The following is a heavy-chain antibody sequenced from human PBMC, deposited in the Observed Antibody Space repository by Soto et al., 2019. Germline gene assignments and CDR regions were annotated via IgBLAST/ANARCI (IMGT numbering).Heavy chain of an antibody. V-gene: IGHV4-59*01. CDR3: ARELTRTIDY. CDR2: VYSDGTT. D-gene: IGHD1-1*01. CDR1: CGSISNYF. J-gene: IGHJ4*02. Sequence: LSETLSLTCTVSCGSISNYFWSWIRQPPGKGLEWIGYVYSDGTTNYNPSLKSRVTISVDTSKNQFSLKLTSVTAADTAVYYCARELTRTIDYWGQGTLVTVSS.